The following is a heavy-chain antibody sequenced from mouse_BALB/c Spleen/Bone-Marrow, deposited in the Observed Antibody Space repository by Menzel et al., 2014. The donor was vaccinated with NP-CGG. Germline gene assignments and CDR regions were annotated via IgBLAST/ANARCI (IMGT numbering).Heavy chain of an antibody. V-gene: IGHV5-6-2*01. CDR3: ARRGISTSEGVGAMDY. J-gene: IGHJ4*01. Sequence: EVQVVESGGGLVKLGGSLKLSCAASGFTFSSYYMSWVRQTPEKRLELVAAINSNGDNTYYPDTVKCRFTISRDNAKNTLYLQMSSLKSEDTALYYCARRGISTSEGVGAMDYWGQGTSVTVSS. CDR2: INSNGDNT. CDR1: GFTFSSYY. D-gene: IGHD1-1*01.